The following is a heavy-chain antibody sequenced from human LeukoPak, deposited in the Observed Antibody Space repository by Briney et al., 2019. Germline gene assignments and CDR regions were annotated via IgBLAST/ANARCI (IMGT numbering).Heavy chain of an antibody. J-gene: IGHJ6*02. CDR1: GGSISSYY. V-gene: IGHV4-59*01. Sequence: SETLSLTCTVSGGSISSYYWSWIRQPPGKGLGWIGYIYYSGSTNYNPSLKSRVTISVDTSKNQFSLKLSSVTAADTAVYYCARGGYCSGGSCSTYYYYGMDVWGQGTTVTVSS. D-gene: IGHD2-15*01. CDR2: IYYSGST. CDR3: ARGGYCSGGSCSTYYYYGMDV.